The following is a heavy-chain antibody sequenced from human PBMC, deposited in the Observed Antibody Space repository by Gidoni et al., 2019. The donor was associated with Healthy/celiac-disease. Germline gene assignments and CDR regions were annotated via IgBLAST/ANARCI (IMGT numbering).Heavy chain of an antibody. CDR3: ASWLWFGELALDY. Sequence: EVQLVESGGGLVQPGGSLRLSCAASGFTFSSYSMNWVRQAPGKGLEWVSYISSSSSTIYYADSVKGRFTISRDNAKNSLYLQMNSLRAEDTAVYYCASWLWFGELALDYWGQGTLVTVSS. D-gene: IGHD3-10*01. CDR2: ISSSSSTI. J-gene: IGHJ4*02. V-gene: IGHV3-48*01. CDR1: GFTFSSYS.